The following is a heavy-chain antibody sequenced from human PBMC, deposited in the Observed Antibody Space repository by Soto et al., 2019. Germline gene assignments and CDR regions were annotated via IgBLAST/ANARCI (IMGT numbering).Heavy chain of an antibody. J-gene: IGHJ3*02. D-gene: IGHD6-19*01. CDR2: IVPMYDTP. CDR1: GGSFSSSA. CDR3: ATEWGNRPVAGSEAFDI. Sequence: QVQLVQSGAEVKKTGSSVKVSCKASGGSFSSSAISWVRQAPGRGLGWVGGIVPMYDTPNYAQNFQDRVTITADESTSTAYMELRRLTSEDTAVYFCATEWGNRPVAGSEAFDIWGQGTVVTVSS. V-gene: IGHV1-69*01.